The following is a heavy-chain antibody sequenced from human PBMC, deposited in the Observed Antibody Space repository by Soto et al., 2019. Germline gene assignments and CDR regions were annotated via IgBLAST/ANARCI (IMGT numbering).Heavy chain of an antibody. CDR1: GFTFSSYW. CDR2: IKQDGSEK. CDR3: ARDQYLRFYYYGMDV. Sequence: EVQLVESGGGLVQPGGSLRLSCAASGFTFSSYWMSWVRQAPGKGLEWVANIKQDGSEKYYVDSVKGRFTISRDNAKNSLYLQMNSLRAEDTAVYYCARDQYLRFYYYGMDVWGQGTTVTVSS. V-gene: IGHV3-7*01. D-gene: IGHD3-3*01. J-gene: IGHJ6*02.